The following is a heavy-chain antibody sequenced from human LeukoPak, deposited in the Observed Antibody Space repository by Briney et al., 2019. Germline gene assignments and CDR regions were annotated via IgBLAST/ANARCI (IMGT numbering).Heavy chain of an antibody. Sequence: SETLSLTCTVSGGSTSSGDYYWSWIRQPPGKGLEWIGYIYYSGSTYYNPSLKSRVTISVDTSKNQFSLKLSSVTAADTAVYYCARYSIRYLFSLSYWGQGTLVTVSS. CDR2: IYYSGST. D-gene: IGHD3-9*01. J-gene: IGHJ4*02. V-gene: IGHV4-30-4*01. CDR1: GGSTSSGDYY. CDR3: ARYSIRYLFSLSY.